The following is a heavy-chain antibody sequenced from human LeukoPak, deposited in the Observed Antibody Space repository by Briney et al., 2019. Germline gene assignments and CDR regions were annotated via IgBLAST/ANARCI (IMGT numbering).Heavy chain of an antibody. CDR1: GYSISNGYY. CDR2: ISHRRST. J-gene: IGHJ3*02. CDR3: ARGGRITLFGVVIMRAFDI. Sequence: SETLSLTCTVSGYSISNGYYWGWIRQPPGKGLEWVGSISHRRSTYYNPSLRSRITISVDTSKNQFSLKLSSVTAADTAVYYCARGGRITLFGVVIMRAFDIWGQGTMVTVSS. V-gene: IGHV4-38-2*02. D-gene: IGHD3-3*01.